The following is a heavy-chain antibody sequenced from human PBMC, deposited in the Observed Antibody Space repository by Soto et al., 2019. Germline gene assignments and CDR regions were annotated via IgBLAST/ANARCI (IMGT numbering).Heavy chain of an antibody. V-gene: IGHV3-23*01. J-gene: IGHJ6*02. CDR2: ISGSGGST. D-gene: IGHD3-3*01. Sequence: GGSLRLSCAASGFTFSSYAMSWVRQAPGKGLEWVSAISGSGGSTYYADSVKGRFTISRDNSKNTLYLQMNSLRAEDTAVYYCANLAIFGVVIPYGMDVWGQGTTVTVS. CDR1: GFTFSSYA. CDR3: ANLAIFGVVIPYGMDV.